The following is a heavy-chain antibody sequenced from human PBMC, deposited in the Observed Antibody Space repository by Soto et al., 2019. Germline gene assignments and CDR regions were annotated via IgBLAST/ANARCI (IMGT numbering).Heavy chain of an antibody. J-gene: IGHJ5*02. CDR1: GGSIISSSYY. CDR3: ARLRPPGNWFDP. CDR2: VYYSGTT. Sequence: QLQLQESGPGLVKPSETLSLTCIVSGGSIISSSYYWVWIRQPPGKGLEWIGDVYYSGTTHYNPSLKSRVTISVETSKNQFSLRLSSVTAADTAVYYCARLRPPGNWFDPWGQGTLVTVSS. V-gene: IGHV4-39*01.